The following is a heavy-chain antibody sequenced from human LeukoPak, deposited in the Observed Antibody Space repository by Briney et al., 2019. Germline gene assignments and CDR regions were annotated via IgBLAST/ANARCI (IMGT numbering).Heavy chain of an antibody. Sequence: ASVKVSCKASGYTFTGYYMHWVRQAPGQGLEWMGWINPSSGGTNYAQKFQGRVTMTRDTSISTAYMELSRLRSDDTAVYYCARAWGFYGSGSYPYWGQGTLVTVSS. D-gene: IGHD3-10*01. CDR2: INPSSGGT. CDR1: GYTFTGYY. J-gene: IGHJ4*02. V-gene: IGHV1-2*02. CDR3: ARAWGFYGSGSYPY.